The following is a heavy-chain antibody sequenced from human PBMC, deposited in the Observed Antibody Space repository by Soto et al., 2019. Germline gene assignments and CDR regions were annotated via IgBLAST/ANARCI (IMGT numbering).Heavy chain of an antibody. D-gene: IGHD3-22*01. V-gene: IGHV3-11*01. Sequence: QVQLVESGGGFVKPGGSLRLSCAASGFTFSDYYMSWIRQAPGKGRERVSYISSGGTTIYYADSVKGRFTISRDDAKNSLYLQMNSLRAEYTAVYFWATKGGGYYFGFDPWGQGTLVTVSS. CDR1: GFTFSDYY. CDR3: ATKGGGYYFGFDP. CDR2: ISSGGTTI. J-gene: IGHJ5*02.